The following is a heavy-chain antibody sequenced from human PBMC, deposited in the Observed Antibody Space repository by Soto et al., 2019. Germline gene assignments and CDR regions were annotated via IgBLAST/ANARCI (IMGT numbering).Heavy chain of an antibody. CDR3: VKDVSIIWYSGHFRH. V-gene: IGHV3-9*01. CDR2: INWTSGSI. CDR1: GFTFDDYA. D-gene: IGHD6-13*01. Sequence: EVQLVESGGGLVQPGRSLRLSCAASGFTFDDYAMHWVRQVPGKGLEWVSGINWTSGSIGYGDSVKGRFAISRANAKNSLHLQMTSLSAEDTAFYYCVKDVSIIWYSGHFRHWCQGTLVSVSS. J-gene: IGHJ1*01.